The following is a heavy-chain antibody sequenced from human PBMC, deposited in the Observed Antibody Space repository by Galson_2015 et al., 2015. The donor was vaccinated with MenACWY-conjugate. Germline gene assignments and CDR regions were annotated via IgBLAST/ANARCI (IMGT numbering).Heavy chain of an antibody. CDR2: ISPGDSNT. V-gene: IGHV5-51*01. J-gene: IGHJ6*02. Sequence: QSGAEVKKSGESLKISCQGSGYIFTTYWIAWVRQMPGRGLEWVGLISPGDSNTRYSPSFQGRVTISADKSISTAYLQWSSLKASDTAMYYCARHPPGGRGLDVWGQGTTVTVSS. D-gene: IGHD1-26*01. CDR3: ARHPPGGRGLDV. CDR1: GYIFTTYW.